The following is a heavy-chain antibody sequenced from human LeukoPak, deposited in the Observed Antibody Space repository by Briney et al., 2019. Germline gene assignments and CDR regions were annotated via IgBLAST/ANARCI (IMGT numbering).Heavy chain of an antibody. V-gene: IGHV4-59*08. Sequence: SETLSLTCTVSGGSISSYYRSWIRQPPGKGLEWIGYIYYSGSTNYNPSLKSRVTISVDTSKNQFSLKLSSVTAADTAVYYCARHGKMFDFWSGYYTNWFDPWGQGTLVTVSS. CDR2: IYYSGST. J-gene: IGHJ5*02. D-gene: IGHD3-3*01. CDR3: ARHGKMFDFWSGYYTNWFDP. CDR1: GGSISSYY.